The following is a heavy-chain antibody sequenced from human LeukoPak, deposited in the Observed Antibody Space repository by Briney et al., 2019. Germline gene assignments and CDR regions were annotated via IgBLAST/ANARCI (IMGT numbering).Heavy chain of an antibody. J-gene: IGHJ6*02. CDR1: GYTFTIYD. Sequence: GASVKVSFKAFGYTFTIYDINWVRQAPGQGVEWMGWMNPNSGNTGYAQKFQGRVTMTRNTSISTAYMELSSLRSEDTAVYYCARSFGGYDPGYYGMDVWGQGTTVTVSS. D-gene: IGHD3-10*01. V-gene: IGHV1-8*01. CDR2: MNPNSGNT. CDR3: ARSFGGYDPGYYGMDV.